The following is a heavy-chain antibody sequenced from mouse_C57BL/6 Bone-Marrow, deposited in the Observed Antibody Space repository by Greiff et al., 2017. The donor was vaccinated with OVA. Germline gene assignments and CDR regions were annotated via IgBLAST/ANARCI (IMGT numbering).Heavy chain of an antibody. V-gene: IGHV1-52*01. Sequence: QVQLQQPGAELVRPGSSVKLSCKASGYTFTSYWMHWVKQRPIQGLEWIGNIDPSDSETHYNQKFKDKATLTVDKSSSTAYMQLSSLTSEDSAVYYCARWDGYPYYFDYGGQGTTLTVSS. J-gene: IGHJ2*01. CDR3: ARWDGYPYYFDY. D-gene: IGHD2-3*01. CDR2: IDPSDSET. CDR1: GYTFTSYW.